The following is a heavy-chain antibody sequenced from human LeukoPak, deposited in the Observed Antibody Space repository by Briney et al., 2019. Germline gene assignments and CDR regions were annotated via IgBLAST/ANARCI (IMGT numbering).Heavy chain of an antibody. CDR1: GFTFGVYG. CDR3: ARDLRAGYYFDN. Sequence: PGTSLRLSCAASGFTFGVYGMHWVRQAPGKGLQWVAVIGHDGTSQRHADSVKGRFTISRDNPRNTVSLQMNSLRAEDTGVYYCARDLRAGYYFDNWGQGALVTVSS. J-gene: IGHJ4*02. CDR2: IGHDGTSQ. D-gene: IGHD1-1*01. V-gene: IGHV3-33*01.